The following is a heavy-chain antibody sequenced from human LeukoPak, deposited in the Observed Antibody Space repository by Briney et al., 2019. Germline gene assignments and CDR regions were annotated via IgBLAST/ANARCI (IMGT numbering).Heavy chain of an antibody. J-gene: IGHJ4*02. CDR1: GFTFDNYA. D-gene: IGHD6-19*01. V-gene: IGHV3-9*01. CDR2: ISWNSGYI. Sequence: SLRLSCAASGFTFDNYAMHWGRQAPGKGLEWLSIISWNSGYIGYADSVKGRFTISRDNHKKSLDLQINSLRAEDTAFYYCAKVRGTYSSGYFFDYWGQGTLVTVSS. CDR3: AKVRGTYSSGYFFDY.